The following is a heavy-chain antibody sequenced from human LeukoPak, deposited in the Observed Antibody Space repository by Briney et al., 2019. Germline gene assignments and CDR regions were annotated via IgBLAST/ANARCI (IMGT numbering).Heavy chain of an antibody. J-gene: IGHJ4*02. V-gene: IGHV4-39*01. CDR3: AGITMVRVDY. CDR2: IYYSGST. D-gene: IGHD3-10*01. CDR1: CGSISSSSYY. Sequence: SETLSLTCTVSCGSISSSSYYWGWIRQPPGKGLEWIGSIYYSGSTYYNPSLKSRVTISVDTSKNQFSLKLSSVTAADTAVYYCAGITMVRVDYWGQGTLVTVSS.